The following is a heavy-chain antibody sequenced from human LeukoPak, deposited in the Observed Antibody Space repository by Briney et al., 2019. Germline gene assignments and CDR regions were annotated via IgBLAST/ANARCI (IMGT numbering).Heavy chain of an antibody. J-gene: IGHJ6*02. D-gene: IGHD4-17*01. CDR3: ARDDYGDPDYYGVDV. V-gene: IGHV4-30-4*08. Sequence: PSQTLSLTCTVSGGSISSGGYYWSWIRQHPGKGLEWIGYIYYSGSTYYNPSLKSRVTISVDTSKNQFSLKLSSVTAADTAVYYCARDDYGDPDYYGVDVWGQGTTVTVSS. CDR2: IYYSGST. CDR1: GGSISSGGYY.